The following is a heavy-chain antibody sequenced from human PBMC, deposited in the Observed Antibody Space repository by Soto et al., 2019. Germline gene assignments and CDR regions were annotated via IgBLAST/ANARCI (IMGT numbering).Heavy chain of an antibody. CDR3: ARDGPISSPTSGWFDP. Sequence: VASGGGLVQPGGSLRLSCVASGFTFSRYWMSWVRQAPGKGLEWVANIKQDGNERHYVDSVKGRFTISRDNAKNSLDLVMNSLKTEDTAVYYCARDGPISSPTSGWFDPWGQGTLVTVSS. J-gene: IGHJ5*02. D-gene: IGHD2-2*01. V-gene: IGHV3-7*05. CDR1: GFTFSRYW. CDR2: IKQDGNER.